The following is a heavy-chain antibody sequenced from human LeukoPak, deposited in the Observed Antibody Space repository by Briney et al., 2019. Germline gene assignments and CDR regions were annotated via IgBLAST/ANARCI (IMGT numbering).Heavy chain of an antibody. CDR3: ARITLQGPYGMDV. J-gene: IGHJ6*02. D-gene: IGHD3-16*01. V-gene: IGHV3-23*01. CDR2: VGYDGTR. Sequence: PGGSLRLSCAASGFTFSSYAVSWVRQAPGKGLEWVSGVGYDGTRYYADSVKGRFTVSGDDAKNSLFLQMNSLRAEDTAVYYCARITLQGPYGMDVWGQGTTVTVSS. CDR1: GFTFSSYA.